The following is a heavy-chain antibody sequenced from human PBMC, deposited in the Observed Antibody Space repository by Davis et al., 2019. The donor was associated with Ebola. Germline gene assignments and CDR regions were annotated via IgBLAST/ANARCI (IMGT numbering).Heavy chain of an antibody. J-gene: IGHJ4*02. V-gene: IGHV1-18*04. CDR3: ARLRCISTSCYDDY. Sequence: AASVKVSCKASGYTFTSYGISWVRQAPGQGLEWMGWISAYNGNTNYAQKLQGRVTMTTDTSTSTAYMELRSLRSEDTAVYYCARLRCISTSCYDDYWGQGTLVTVSS. D-gene: IGHD2-2*01. CDR1: GYTFTSYG. CDR2: ISAYNGNT.